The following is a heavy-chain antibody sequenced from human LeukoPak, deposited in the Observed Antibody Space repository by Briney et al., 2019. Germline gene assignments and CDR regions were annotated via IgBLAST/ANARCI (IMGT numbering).Heavy chain of an antibody. J-gene: IGHJ6*02. CDR3: AGGRLDCSSTSCYDYYYHGMDV. Sequence: SETLSLTCTVSGGSISSYYWSWIRQPPGKGLEWIGYIYYSGSTNYNPSLKSRVTISVDTSKNQFSLKLSSVTAADTAVYYCAGGRLDCSSTSCYDYYYHGMDVWGQGTTVTVSS. CDR2: IYYSGST. V-gene: IGHV4-59*01. D-gene: IGHD2-2*01. CDR1: GGSISSYY.